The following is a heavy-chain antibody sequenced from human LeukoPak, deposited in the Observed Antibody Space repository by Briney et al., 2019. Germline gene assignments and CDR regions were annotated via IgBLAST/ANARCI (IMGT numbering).Heavy chain of an antibody. CDR1: GGSISRDGHY. D-gene: IGHD3-10*01. CDR3: ARLMVRGVRLDP. J-gene: IGHJ5*02. CDR2: VSSSGTT. Sequence: SETLSLTCTVSGGSISRDGHYWSWIRQYPGKGLESIGSVSSSGTTTYNPSLKSRVTISLDTSQNQFSLKLSSVTAADTAVYYCARLMVRGVRLDPWGQGTLVTVSS. V-gene: IGHV4-31*03.